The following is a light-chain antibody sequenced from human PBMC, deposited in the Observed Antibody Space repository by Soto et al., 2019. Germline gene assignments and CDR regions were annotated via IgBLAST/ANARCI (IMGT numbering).Light chain of an antibody. V-gene: IGKV3-20*01. J-gene: IGKJ3*01. CDR2: GTS. CDR1: QSIDSKS. Sequence: EIVLTQSPGTLSLSPGERATVSCRTSQSIDSKSLVWYQQRVGQAPRLLIYGTSSRGTGIPDRFSGSGSGTDFTLTISRLEPEAFAVYFCQYYGGSFTFGPGTKVEIK. CDR3: QYYGGSFT.